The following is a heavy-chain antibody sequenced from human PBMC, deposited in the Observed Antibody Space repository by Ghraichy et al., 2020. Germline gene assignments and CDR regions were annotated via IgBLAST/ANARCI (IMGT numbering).Heavy chain of an antibody. V-gene: IGHV3-15*01. CDR1: GFTFSNAW. D-gene: IGHD1-14*01. Sequence: GGSLRLSCAASGFTFSNAWMSWVRQAPGKGLEWVGRIKKKTAGGTTDYAAPVKGRFTISRDDSKNTLYLQMNSLKIEDTAVYYCTTEGYNPTGGAFEIWGQGTMVTVSS. J-gene: IGHJ3*02. CDR2: IKKKTAGGTT. CDR3: TTEGYNPTGGAFEI.